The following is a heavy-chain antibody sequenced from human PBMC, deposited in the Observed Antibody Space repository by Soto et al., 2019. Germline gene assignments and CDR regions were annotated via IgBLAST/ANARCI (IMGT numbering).Heavy chain of an antibody. V-gene: IGHV1-69*05. CDR3: ARPLGYCSFCSCDSLRFLFYI. J-gene: IGHJ3*02. CDR1: GGTFSSYA. CDR2: IIPIFGTA. D-gene: IGHD2-15*01. Sequence: SVKVSCKASGGTFSSYAISWVRQAPGQGLEWMGGIIPIFGTANYAQKFQGRVTITTDESTSTAYMELSSLRSEDTAVYYCARPLGYCSFCSCDSLRFLFYICAQRTTVPVSS.